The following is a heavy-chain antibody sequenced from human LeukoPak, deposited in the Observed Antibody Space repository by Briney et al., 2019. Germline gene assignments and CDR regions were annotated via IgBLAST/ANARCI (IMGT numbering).Heavy chain of an antibody. CDR3: AREESIAAAGRGYYYYGMDV. V-gene: IGHV3-72*01. J-gene: IGHJ6*02. CDR1: GFTLSSYA. D-gene: IGHD6-13*01. CDR2: SRNKANSYTT. Sequence: GGSLRLSCAASGFTLSSYAMSWVRQAPGKGLEWVGRSRNKANSYTTEYAASVKGRFTISRDDSENSLYLQMNSLKTEDTAVYYCAREESIAAAGRGYYYYGMDVWGQGTTVTVSS.